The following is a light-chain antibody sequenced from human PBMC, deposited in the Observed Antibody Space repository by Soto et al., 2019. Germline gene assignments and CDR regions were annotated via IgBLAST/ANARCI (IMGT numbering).Light chain of an antibody. CDR2: DAS. J-gene: IGKJ1*01. V-gene: IGKV1-5*01. Sequence: DIQMTQSPSTLSASVGDRVTITCRASQSISSWLAWYQQKPGKAPKLLIYDASSLESGVPSRFSGSGSGTEFILSINSLQPDDFATYYCLQDYNYPRTFSQGTKVDIK. CDR1: QSISSW. CDR3: LQDYNYPRT.